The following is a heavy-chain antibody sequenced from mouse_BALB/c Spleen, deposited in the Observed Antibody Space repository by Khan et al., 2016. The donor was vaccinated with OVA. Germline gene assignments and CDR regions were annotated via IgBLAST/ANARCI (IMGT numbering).Heavy chain of an antibody. J-gene: IGHJ3*01. CDR1: GYSITSDYA. Sequence: QLEESGPGLVKPSQSLSLTCPVTGYSITSDYAWNWIRQFPGNKLEWMGYISYSGSTSYNPSLKSRISIPRDTPKNQFFLQLNSVTTVDTASYYCARDGHYYVSSYGFAYWGQGTLVTVSA. CDR3: ARDGHYYVSSYGFAY. V-gene: IGHV3-2*02. CDR2: ISYSGST. D-gene: IGHD1-1*01.